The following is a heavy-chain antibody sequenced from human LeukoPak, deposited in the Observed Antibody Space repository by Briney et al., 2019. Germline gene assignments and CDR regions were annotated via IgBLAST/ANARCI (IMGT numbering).Heavy chain of an antibody. V-gene: IGHV4-61*01. J-gene: IGHJ2*01. CDR1: GGSVSSGRYY. Sequence: SETLSLTCTVSGGSVSSGRYYWSWIRQPPGKGLEWIGYIYYSGSTNYNPSLKSRVTISVDTSKKQFSLKVRSVTAADTAVYYCARRDSPFDLWGRGTLVTVS. CDR3: ARRDSPFDL. CDR2: IYYSGST. D-gene: IGHD3-22*01.